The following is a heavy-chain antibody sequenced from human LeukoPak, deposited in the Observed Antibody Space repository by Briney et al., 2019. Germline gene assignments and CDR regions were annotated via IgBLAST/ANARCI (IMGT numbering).Heavy chain of an antibody. CDR3: ARGGPYITNFMEDY. CDR1: GYTFTSYD. CDR2: ISAYNGNT. J-gene: IGHJ4*02. V-gene: IGHV1-18*01. Sequence: ASVKVSCKASGYTFTSYDINWVRQATGQGLEWMGWISAYNGNTKSAQQVQGRVTMTTDTSTSTAYMELRSLRSDDTAVYYCARGGPYITNFMEDYWGQGTLVTVSS. D-gene: IGHD4/OR15-4a*01.